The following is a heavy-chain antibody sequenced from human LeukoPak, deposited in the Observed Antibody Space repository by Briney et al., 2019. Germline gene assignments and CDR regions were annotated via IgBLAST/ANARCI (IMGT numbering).Heavy chain of an antibody. Sequence: ASVKVSCKASGYTFTSYGISWVRQAPGQGLEWMGWISAYNGNTNYAQKLQGRVTMTTDTSTSTAYMELRSLRSDDTAVYYCARNSGLPTKYYYDSSGYPGYWGQGTLVTVSS. V-gene: IGHV1-18*01. J-gene: IGHJ4*02. CDR2: ISAYNGNT. CDR1: GYTFTSYG. D-gene: IGHD3-22*01. CDR3: ARNSGLPTKYYYDSSGYPGY.